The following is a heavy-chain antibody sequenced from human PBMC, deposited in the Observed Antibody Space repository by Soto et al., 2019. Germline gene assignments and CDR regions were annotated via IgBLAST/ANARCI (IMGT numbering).Heavy chain of an antibody. CDR1: GGSVSSSSYY. V-gene: IGHV4-61*01. CDR2: IYYSGST. J-gene: IGHJ4*02. Sequence: QVQLQESGPGLVKPSETLSLTCTVSGGSVSSSSYYWSWIRQPPGKGLEWIGYIYYSGSTNYNPSLKSRVTISVDTSKNQFSLKLSSVTAADTAVYYCARDLGYCSGGSCYGYWGQGTLVTVSS. D-gene: IGHD2-15*01. CDR3: ARDLGYCSGGSCYGY.